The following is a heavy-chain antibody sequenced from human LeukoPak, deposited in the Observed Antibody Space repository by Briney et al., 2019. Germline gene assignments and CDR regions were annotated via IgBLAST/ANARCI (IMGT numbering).Heavy chain of an antibody. Sequence: GASVKVSCKASGGTFSSYAISWVRQAPGQGLEWMGRIIPIFGIANYAQKFQGRVTTTADKSTSTAYMELSSLRSEDTAVYYCARDAGYYDSSGLGTFDIWGQGTMVTVSS. CDR2: IIPIFGIA. V-gene: IGHV1-69*04. D-gene: IGHD3-22*01. J-gene: IGHJ3*02. CDR1: GGTFSSYA. CDR3: ARDAGYYDSSGLGTFDI.